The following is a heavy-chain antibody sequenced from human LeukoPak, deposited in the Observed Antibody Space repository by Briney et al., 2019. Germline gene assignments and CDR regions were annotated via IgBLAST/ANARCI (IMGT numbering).Heavy chain of an antibody. CDR3: ARDYSGYVGYMDV. V-gene: IGHV3-23*01. D-gene: IGHD5-12*01. CDR2: ISGSGGST. J-gene: IGHJ6*03. Sequence: PGGSLRLSCAASGFTFSSYAMSWVRQAPGKGLEWVSAISGSGGSTYYADSVKGRFTISRDNSKNTLYLQMNSLRAEDTAVYYCARDYSGYVGYMDVWGKGTTVTVSS. CDR1: GFTFSSYA.